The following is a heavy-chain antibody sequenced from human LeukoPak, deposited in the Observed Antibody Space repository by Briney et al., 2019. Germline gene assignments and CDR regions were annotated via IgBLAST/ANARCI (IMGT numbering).Heavy chain of an antibody. Sequence: PSETLSLTCTVSGGSISSYYWSWIRQPAGKGLEWIGRICTSGSTNYNPSLKSRVTLSVDTSKNQFSLKLSSVTAADTAVYYCARDRGFGSTSCRDYWGQGTLVTVSS. V-gene: IGHV4-4*07. D-gene: IGHD2-2*01. CDR2: ICTSGST. CDR1: GGSISSYY. CDR3: ARDRGFGSTSCRDY. J-gene: IGHJ4*02.